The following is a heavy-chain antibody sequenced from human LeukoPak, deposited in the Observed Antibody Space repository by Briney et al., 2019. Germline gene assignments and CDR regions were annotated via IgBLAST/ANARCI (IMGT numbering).Heavy chain of an antibody. CDR1: GGSFSGYY. D-gene: IGHD5-18*01. V-gene: IGHV4-34*01. CDR2: INHSGST. CDR3: ARGGYSYGPPYYYYYYMDV. Sequence: SETLSLTCAVYGGSFSGYYWGWIRQPPGKGLEWIGEINHSGSTNYNPSLKSRVTISVDTSKNQFSLKLSSVTAADTAVYYCARGGYSYGPPYYYYYYMDVRGKGTTVTVSS. J-gene: IGHJ6*03.